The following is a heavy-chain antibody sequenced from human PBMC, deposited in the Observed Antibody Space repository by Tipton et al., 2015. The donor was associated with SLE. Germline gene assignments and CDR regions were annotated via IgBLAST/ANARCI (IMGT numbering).Heavy chain of an antibody. V-gene: IGHV4-34*01. J-gene: IGHJ3*02. Sequence: TLSLTCAVYGGSFSGYYWSWIRQPPGKGLEWIGEINHSGSTNYNPSLKSRVTISVDTSKNQFSLKLSSVTAADTAVYYCARDQDYGDYIAFDIWGQGTMVTVSS. CDR1: GGSFSGYY. CDR2: INHSGST. D-gene: IGHD4-17*01. CDR3: ARDQDYGDYIAFDI.